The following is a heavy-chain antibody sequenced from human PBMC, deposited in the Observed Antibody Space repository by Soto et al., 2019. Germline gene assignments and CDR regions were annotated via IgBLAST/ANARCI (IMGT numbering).Heavy chain of an antibody. V-gene: IGHV4-34*01. CDR1: GGSFSGYY. Sequence: SETLSLTCTVYGGSFSGYYWSWIRQPPGKGLEWIGEINHSGSTNYNPSLKSRVTISVDTSKNQFSLKLSSVTAADTAVYYCATIAAADTPHRAYWGQGTLVTVPS. D-gene: IGHD6-13*01. CDR3: ATIAAADTPHRAY. J-gene: IGHJ4*02. CDR2: INHSGST.